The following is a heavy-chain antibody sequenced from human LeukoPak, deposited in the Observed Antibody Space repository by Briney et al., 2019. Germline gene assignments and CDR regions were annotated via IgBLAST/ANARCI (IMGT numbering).Heavy chain of an antibody. CDR3: ARAKYYDFWSGYKNPDY. D-gene: IGHD3-3*01. Sequence: AASVKVSCKPSGYTFTSYDINWVRQATGQGLEWMGWMNPNSGNTGYAQKFQGRVTMTRNTSISTAYMELSSLRSEDTAVYYCARAKYYDFWSGYKNPDYWGQGTLVTVSS. J-gene: IGHJ4*02. CDR2: MNPNSGNT. V-gene: IGHV1-8*01. CDR1: GYTFTSYD.